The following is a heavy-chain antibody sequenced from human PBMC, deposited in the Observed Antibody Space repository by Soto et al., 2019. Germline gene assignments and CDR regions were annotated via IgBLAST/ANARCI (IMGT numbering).Heavy chain of an antibody. J-gene: IGHJ6*04. V-gene: IGHV1-18*01. D-gene: IGHD6-19*01. Sequence: QVQLVQSGAEVKKPGASVKVSCKASGYTFTSYGISWVRQAPGQGLEWMGWISAYNGNTKYAQKLQGRVTMTTDTSTSTAYMELRSLRSDATAVYYSARDSGSSGWSYYYYYGIDVWGKGTTVTVSS. CDR1: GYTFTSYG. CDR2: ISAYNGNT. CDR3: ARDSGSSGWSYYYYYGIDV.